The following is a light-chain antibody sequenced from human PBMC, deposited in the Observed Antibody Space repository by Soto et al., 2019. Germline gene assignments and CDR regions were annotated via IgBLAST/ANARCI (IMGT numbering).Light chain of an antibody. Sequence: EIVLTQSPGTLSLSPGERATLSCRASQSVSSSYLAWYQQKPGQAPRLLIYGASSRATGIPDRFSGSGSGTDFTLTISRLEPEDFAVYYCQQYGSPPFTFGPGTKVD. CDR2: GAS. CDR1: QSVSSSY. J-gene: IGKJ3*01. V-gene: IGKV3-20*01. CDR3: QQYGSPPFT.